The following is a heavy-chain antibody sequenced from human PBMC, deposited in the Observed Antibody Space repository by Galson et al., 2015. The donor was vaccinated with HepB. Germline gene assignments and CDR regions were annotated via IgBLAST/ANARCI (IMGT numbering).Heavy chain of an antibody. J-gene: IGHJ6*03. CDR1: GFTVSSNY. CDR3: ARDEEHYYGSGSYRPRYYYYMDV. CDR2: IYSGGST. Sequence: SLRLSCAASGFTVSSNYMSWVRQAPGKGLEWVSVIYSGGSTYYADSVKGRFTISRDNSKNTLYLQMNSLRAEDTAVYYCARDEEHYYGSGSYRPRYYYYMDVWGKGTTVTVSS. D-gene: IGHD3-10*01. V-gene: IGHV3-66*01.